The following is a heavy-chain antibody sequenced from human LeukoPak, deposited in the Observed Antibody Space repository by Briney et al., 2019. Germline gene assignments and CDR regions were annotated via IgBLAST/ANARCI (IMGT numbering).Heavy chain of an antibody. CDR2: INAGNGNT. CDR3: ARDLGSSSGMDV. D-gene: IGHD6-13*01. J-gene: IGHJ6*02. CDR1: GYTFTSYA. Sequence: GSVKVSCKASGYTFTSYAMHWVRQAPGQRLEWMGWINAGNGNTKYSQKFQGRVTITRDTSASTAYMELSSLRSEDTAVYYCARDLGSSSGMDVWGQGTTVTVSS. V-gene: IGHV1-3*01.